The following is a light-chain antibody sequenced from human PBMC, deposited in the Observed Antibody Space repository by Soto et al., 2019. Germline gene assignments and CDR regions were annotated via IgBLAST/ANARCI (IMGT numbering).Light chain of an antibody. CDR1: QSVSKS. J-gene: IGKJ3*01. CDR2: TTS. Sequence: EIVLTQSPATLSLSPGERATLSCRASQSVSKSLAWYQQKPGQAPRLLIYTTSNRATGIPARFSGSGSRTYFTLTISSLEPEDFAVYYCQQGNNWPIFTFGPGTKVDIK. CDR3: QQGNNWPIFT. V-gene: IGKV3-11*01.